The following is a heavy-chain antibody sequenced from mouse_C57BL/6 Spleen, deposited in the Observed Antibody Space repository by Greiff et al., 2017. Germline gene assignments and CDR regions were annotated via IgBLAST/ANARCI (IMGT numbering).Heavy chain of an antibody. J-gene: IGHJ4*01. V-gene: IGHV1-53*01. CDR2: INPSNGGT. Sequence: QVQLQQPGTELVKPGASVKLSCKASGYTFTSYWMHWVKQRPGQGLEWIGNINPSNGGTNYNEKFKSKATLTVDTSSSTAYMQLSSLTSEDSAVYDCERGNGNYEDYYAMGYWGQRTSVTVSS. CDR1: GYTFTSYW. CDR3: ERGNGNYEDYYAMGY. D-gene: IGHD2-1*01.